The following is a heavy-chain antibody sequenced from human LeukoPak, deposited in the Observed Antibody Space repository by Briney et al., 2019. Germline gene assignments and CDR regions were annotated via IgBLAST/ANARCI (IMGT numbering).Heavy chain of an antibody. CDR1: GGSFSGYY. V-gene: IGHV4-34*01. Sequence: SETLSLTCAVYGGSFSGYYWSWIRQPPGKGLEWIGEINHSGSTNYNPSLKSRVTISVDTPKNQFSLKLSSVTAADTAVYYCARGCGSQDSSSWYVGRFYYYYMDVWGKGTTVTVSS. D-gene: IGHD6-13*01. J-gene: IGHJ6*03. CDR2: INHSGST. CDR3: ARGCGSQDSSSWYVGRFYYYYMDV.